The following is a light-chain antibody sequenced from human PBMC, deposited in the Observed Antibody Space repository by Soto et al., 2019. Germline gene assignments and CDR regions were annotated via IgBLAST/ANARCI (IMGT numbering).Light chain of an antibody. CDR3: QQRSNWPPIT. CDR2: DAS. V-gene: IGKV3-11*01. Sequence: EIVVTQSAATLSLSAGERATLSCRASQSVSSYLAWYQQKPGQAPRLLIYDASNRATGIPARFSGSGGGTDFTLTISSLEPEDFAVYYCQQRSNWPPITFGQGTRLEIK. CDR1: QSVSSY. J-gene: IGKJ5*01.